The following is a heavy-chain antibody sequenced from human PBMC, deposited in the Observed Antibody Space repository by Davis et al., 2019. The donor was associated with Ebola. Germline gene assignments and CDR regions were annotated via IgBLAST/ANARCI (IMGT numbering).Heavy chain of an antibody. D-gene: IGHD2-15*01. CDR3: ARDDARESGGPGPGGDY. CDR2: INPSGGST. V-gene: IGHV1-46*01. CDR1: GYTFTSYY. J-gene: IGHJ4*02. Sequence: ASVKVSCQASGYTFTSYYMHWVRQAPGQGLEWMGIINPSGGSTSYAQKLQGRVTMTRDTSTSTVYMELSSLRAEDTAVYYCARDDARESGGPGPGGDYWGQGTLVTVSS.